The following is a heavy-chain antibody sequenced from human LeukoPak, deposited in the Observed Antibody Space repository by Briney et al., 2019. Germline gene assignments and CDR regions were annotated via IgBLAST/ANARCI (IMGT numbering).Heavy chain of an antibody. J-gene: IGHJ2*01. CDR3: ASTPRMVRGVPSDL. D-gene: IGHD3-10*01. CDR2: INHSGST. CDR1: GGSFSGYY. Sequence: KPSETLSLTCAVYGGSFSGYYWSWIRQPPGKGLEWTGEINHSGSTNYNPSLKSRVTISVDTSKNQFSLKLSSVTAADTAVYYCASTPRMVRGVPSDLWGRGTLVTVSS. V-gene: IGHV4-34*01.